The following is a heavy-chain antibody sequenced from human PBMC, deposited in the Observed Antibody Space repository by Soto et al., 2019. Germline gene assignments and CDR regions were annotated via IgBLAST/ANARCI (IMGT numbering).Heavy chain of an antibody. J-gene: IGHJ4*02. V-gene: IGHV1-18*01. D-gene: IGHD3-22*01. CDR2: ISGYNSKT. CDR3: TRDAGFDSRSYYFDN. Sequence: QVQLVQSGGEVKKPGAAVKVSCKASGYTLTSYGFSWVRQAPGQGLEWVGWISGYNSKTKYAQKFQGRVSMTTDTSXXTAYMEVRSLTFDDTAVYYCTRDAGFDSRSYYFDNWGQGTLVTVSS. CDR1: GYTLTSYG.